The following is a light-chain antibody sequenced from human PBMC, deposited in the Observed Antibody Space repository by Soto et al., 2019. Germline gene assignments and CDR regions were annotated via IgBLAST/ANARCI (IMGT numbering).Light chain of an antibody. J-gene: IGKJ1*01. CDR2: AAS. Sequence: DLQMTQSPSTLSASLGDTVTITCRASESIDNWLAWYQQKPGKAPKLLIFAASTLVRGVPSRFSGRGSGTEFTLTISSLQADDYATFYCQQYHTDWTFGQGTKVDIK. CDR1: ESIDNW. CDR3: QQYHTDWT. V-gene: IGKV1-5*01.